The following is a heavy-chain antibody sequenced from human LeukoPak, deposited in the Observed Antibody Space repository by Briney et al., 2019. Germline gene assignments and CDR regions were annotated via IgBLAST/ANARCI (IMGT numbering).Heavy chain of an antibody. CDR2: FDLVDGGT. V-gene: IGHV1-24*01. D-gene: IGHD3-10*01. Sequence: ASVKVSCKVSGYTLTELSMHWVRQAPGKGLEWMGGFDLVDGGTIYAQKFQGRVTMTRNTSISTAYMELSSLRSEDTAVYYCARALDLSGNWGQGTLVTVSS. CDR3: ARALDLSGN. J-gene: IGHJ4*02. CDR1: GYTLTELS.